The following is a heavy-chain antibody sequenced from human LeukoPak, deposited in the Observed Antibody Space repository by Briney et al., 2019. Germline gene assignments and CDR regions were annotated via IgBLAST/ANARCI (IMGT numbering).Heavy chain of an antibody. Sequence: SGGSLRLSCAASGFTFSSYAMSWVRQAPGKGLEWASAISGSGGSTYYADSVKGRFPISRDNSKNTLYLQMNSLRAEDTAVYYCAKGKTYSGYDLWGQGTLVTVSS. D-gene: IGHD5-12*01. J-gene: IGHJ4*02. CDR2: ISGSGGST. CDR3: AKGKTYSGYDL. V-gene: IGHV3-23*01. CDR1: GFTFSSYA.